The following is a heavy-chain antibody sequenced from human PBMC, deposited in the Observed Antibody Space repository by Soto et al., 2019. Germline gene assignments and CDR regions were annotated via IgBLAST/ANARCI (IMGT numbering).Heavy chain of an antibody. Sequence: ASVKVSCKVSGYTLTELSMHWVRQAPGKGLEWMGGFDPEDGETIYAQKFQGRVTMTEDTSTDTAYMELSSLRSEDTAVYYCATATRGYSYGPLDYWGQGTLVTVSS. V-gene: IGHV1-24*01. CDR2: FDPEDGET. J-gene: IGHJ4*02. CDR1: GYTLTELS. CDR3: ATATRGYSYGPLDY. D-gene: IGHD5-18*01.